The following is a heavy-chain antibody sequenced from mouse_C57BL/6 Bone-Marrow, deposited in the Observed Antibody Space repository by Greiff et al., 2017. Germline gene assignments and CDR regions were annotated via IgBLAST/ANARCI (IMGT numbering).Heavy chain of an antibody. CDR2: IHPNSGST. D-gene: IGHD2-1*01. Sequence: QVQLQQPGAELVKPGASVKLSCKASGYTFTSYWMHWVKQRPGQGLEWIGMIHPNSGSTNYNEKFKSKATLTVDKSSSTAYMQLSSLTSEDSAVYYCAVYGNYRAWFAYWGQGTLVTVSA. V-gene: IGHV1-64*01. J-gene: IGHJ3*01. CDR1: GYTFTSYW. CDR3: AVYGNYRAWFAY.